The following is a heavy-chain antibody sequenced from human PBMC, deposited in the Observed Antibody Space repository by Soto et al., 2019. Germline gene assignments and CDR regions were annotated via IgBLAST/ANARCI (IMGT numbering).Heavy chain of an antibody. CDR2: LSHDGRNK. Sequence: QVQVVESGGGVVQPGRSLTLSCAASGFTFSTYGMHWVRQAPGKGLEWVSILSHDGRNKWYADSVQGRFAISRDNSMNTLYRPLHSLRTEDTAMYFCAKDIHAARDGNHYWADYWGQGTLVTVSS. D-gene: IGHD2-8*02. CDR3: AKDIHAARDGNHYWADY. CDR1: GFTFSTYG. J-gene: IGHJ4*02. V-gene: IGHV3-30*18.